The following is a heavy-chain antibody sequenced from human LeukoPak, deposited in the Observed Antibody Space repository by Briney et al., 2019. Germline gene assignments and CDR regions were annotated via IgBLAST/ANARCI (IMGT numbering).Heavy chain of an antibody. V-gene: IGHV1-46*01. CDR2: INPSGGST. CDR3: ARGGADVVVPAAMASRPYYYGMDV. J-gene: IGHJ6*02. Sequence: ASVKVSCKASGYTFTSYYMHWVRQAPGQGLEWMGIINPSGGSTSYAQKFQGRVTMTRDTSTSTVYMELSSLRSEDTAVYYCARGGADVVVPAAMASRPYYYGMDVWGQGTTVTVSS. D-gene: IGHD2-2*01. CDR1: GYTFTSYY.